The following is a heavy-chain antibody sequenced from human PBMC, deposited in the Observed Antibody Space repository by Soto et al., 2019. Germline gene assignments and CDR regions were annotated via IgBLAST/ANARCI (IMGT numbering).Heavy chain of an antibody. Sequence: GGSLRLSCAASGFTFSSYAMSWVRQAPGKGLEWVSVVSGSGSSTDYADSVKGRFTISRDNSKNTLYLQMNSLRAEDMAVYYCAKARSGAFDAFDIWGQGTMVTVSS. CDR2: VSGSGSST. D-gene: IGHD3-10*01. CDR3: AKARSGAFDAFDI. V-gene: IGHV3-23*01. CDR1: GFTFSSYA. J-gene: IGHJ3*02.